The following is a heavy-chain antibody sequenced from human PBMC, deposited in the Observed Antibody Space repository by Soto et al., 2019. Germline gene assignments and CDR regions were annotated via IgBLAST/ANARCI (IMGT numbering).Heavy chain of an antibody. CDR2: IKQDGGEK. V-gene: IGHV3-7*03. J-gene: IGHJ4*02. CDR1: GFTFSSHW. CDR3: ARESSSGWYYFDY. Sequence: EVQLVESGGGLVQPGGSLRLSCAASGFTFSSHWMSWVRLAPGKGLEXAANIKQDGGEKYYVDSVKGRFTISRDNAKNSLDLQMNSLRAEDTAVYYCARESSSGWYYFDYWGQGTLVSVPS. D-gene: IGHD6-19*01.